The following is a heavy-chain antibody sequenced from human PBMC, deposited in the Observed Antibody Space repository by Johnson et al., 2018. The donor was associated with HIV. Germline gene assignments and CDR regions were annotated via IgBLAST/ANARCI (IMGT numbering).Heavy chain of an antibody. CDR2: IYSGGST. CDR1: GITVSSNY. D-gene: IGHD3-3*01. J-gene: IGHJ3*02. V-gene: IGHV3-66*01. CDR3: ARDRLREWYAFDI. Sequence: MLLVESGGGVVQPGRSLRVSCAASGITVSSNYMTWVRQAPGKGLEWVSVIYSGGSTYYADSMKGRFTISRDNAKNSLYLQMNSLRAEDTALYYCARDRLREWYAFDIWGQGTMVTVSS.